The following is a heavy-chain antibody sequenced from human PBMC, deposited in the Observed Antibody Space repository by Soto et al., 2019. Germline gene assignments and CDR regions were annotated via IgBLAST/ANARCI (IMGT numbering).Heavy chain of an antibody. J-gene: IGHJ4*02. D-gene: IGHD4-17*01. Sequence: ASVKVSCKASGYTFTGYYMHWVRQAPGQGLEWMGWINPNSGGTNYAQKFQGRVTMTRDTSISTAYMELSRLRSDDTAVYYCARDLDYGDYEYYFDYWGQGTLVTAPQ. V-gene: IGHV1-2*02. CDR2: INPNSGGT. CDR1: GYTFTGYY. CDR3: ARDLDYGDYEYYFDY.